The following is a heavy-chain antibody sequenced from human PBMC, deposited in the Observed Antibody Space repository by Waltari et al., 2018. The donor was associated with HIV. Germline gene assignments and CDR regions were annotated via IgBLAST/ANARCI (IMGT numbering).Heavy chain of an antibody. CDR2: SSASSFIQT. CDR1: GFAFNNYS. V-gene: IGHV3-23*01. J-gene: IGHJ4*02. Sequence: EVQLLESGGGLVQPGESLRLSCAASGFAFNNYSMNWVRQAPGKGREWGSASSASSFIQTYYADSVKGRFTVSRDNSKSTVYLQMNSLRVEDTAVYYCAHQISGQWLTPGHWGRGTRVTVSS. D-gene: IGHD6-19*01. CDR3: AHQISGQWLTPGH.